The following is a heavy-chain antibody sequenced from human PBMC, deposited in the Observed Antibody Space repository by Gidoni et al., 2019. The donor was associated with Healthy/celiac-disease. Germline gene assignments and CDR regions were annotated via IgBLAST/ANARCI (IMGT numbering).Heavy chain of an antibody. Sequence: EVQLVESGGGLVQPGRSLRLSCAASGFTFVAYAMHWVRQAPGKGLEWVSGISWNSGSIGYADSVKGRFTISRDNAKNSLYLQMNSLRAEDTALYYCAKDKRYSSAGGGMDVWGQGTTVTVSS. V-gene: IGHV3-9*01. D-gene: IGHD6-19*01. CDR2: ISWNSGSI. CDR1: GFTFVAYA. CDR3: AKDKRYSSAGGGMDV. J-gene: IGHJ6*02.